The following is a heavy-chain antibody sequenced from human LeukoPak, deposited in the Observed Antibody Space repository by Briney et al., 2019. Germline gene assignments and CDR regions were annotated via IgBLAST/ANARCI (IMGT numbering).Heavy chain of an antibody. CDR3: ARDVLMVYATPYFDY. Sequence: GASVKVSCKASGYTFTSYAMNWVRQAPGQGLEWMGWINTNTGNPTYAQGFTGRFVFSLDTSVSTAYLQISSLKAEDTAVYYCARDVLMVYATPYFDYWGQGTLVTVSS. J-gene: IGHJ4*02. D-gene: IGHD2-8*01. CDR2: INTNTGNP. CDR1: GYTFTSYA. V-gene: IGHV7-4-1*02.